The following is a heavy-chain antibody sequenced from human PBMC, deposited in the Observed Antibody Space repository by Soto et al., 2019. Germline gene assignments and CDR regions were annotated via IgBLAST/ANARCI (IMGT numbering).Heavy chain of an antibody. J-gene: IGHJ6*02. D-gene: IGHD3-10*01. CDR2: INHSGST. V-gene: IGHV4-34*01. Sequence: SETLSLTCAVYGGSFSGCYWSWIRQPPGKGLEWIGEINHSGSTNYNPSLKSRVTISVDTSKNQFSLKLSSVTAADTAVYYCARDKWFGELGSDYYYGMDVWGQGTTVTVSS. CDR3: ARDKWFGELGSDYYYGMDV. CDR1: GGSFSGCY.